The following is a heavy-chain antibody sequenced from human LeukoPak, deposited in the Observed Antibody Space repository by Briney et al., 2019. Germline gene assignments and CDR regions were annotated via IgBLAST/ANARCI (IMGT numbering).Heavy chain of an antibody. D-gene: IGHD4-23*01. J-gene: IGHJ4*02. CDR2: INQDGSEK. CDR3: ARDGNGYYFDY. Sequence: AGSLTLSCAASGFTFTSYWMSWVRQAPGKGLEWVANINQDGSEKYYVDSVKGRFTISRDNAKNSLYLQMNSLRAEDTAVYFCARDGNGYYFDYWGKGNMVTVSS. CDR1: GFTFTSYW. V-gene: IGHV3-7*05.